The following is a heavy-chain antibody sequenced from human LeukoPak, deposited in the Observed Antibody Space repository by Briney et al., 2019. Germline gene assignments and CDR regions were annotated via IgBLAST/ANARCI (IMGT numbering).Heavy chain of an antibody. CDR1: GFTFSDYY. J-gene: IGHJ4*02. V-gene: IGHV3-11*04. CDR3: ARDPRIAAAGSTGGY. Sequence: GGSLRLSCAASGFTFSDYYMSWIRQAPGKGLEWVSYISSSGSTIYYADSVKGRSTISRDNAKNSLYLQMNSLRAEDTAVYYCARDPRIAAAGSTGGYWGQGTLVTVSS. D-gene: IGHD6-13*01. CDR2: ISSSGSTI.